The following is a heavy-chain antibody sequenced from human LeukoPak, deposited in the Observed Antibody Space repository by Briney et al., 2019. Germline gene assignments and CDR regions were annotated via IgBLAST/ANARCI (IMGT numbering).Heavy chain of an antibody. Sequence: GGSLRLSCAASGFTFSSYGMHWVRQAPGKGLEWVAFIRYDGSNKYYADSVKGRFTISRDNSKNTLYLQMNSLRAEDTAVYYCAKGGEIVGATYFDYWGQGTLVTVSS. CDR1: GFTFSSYG. CDR3: AKGGEIVGATYFDY. V-gene: IGHV3-30*02. J-gene: IGHJ4*02. D-gene: IGHD1-26*01. CDR2: IRYDGSNK.